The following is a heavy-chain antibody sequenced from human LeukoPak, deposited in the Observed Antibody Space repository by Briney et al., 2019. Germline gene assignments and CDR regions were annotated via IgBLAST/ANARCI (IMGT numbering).Heavy chain of an antibody. J-gene: IGHJ4*02. Sequence: GSLRLSCAASGFTFSSYSMNWVRQAPGKGLEWVSSISSSSSYIYYADSVKGRFTISRDNAKNSLYLQMNSLRAEDTAVYYCARDRRDGYNVGWGQGTLVTVSS. V-gene: IGHV3-21*01. CDR3: ARDRRDGYNVG. CDR1: GFTFSSYS. D-gene: IGHD5-24*01. CDR2: ISSSSSYI.